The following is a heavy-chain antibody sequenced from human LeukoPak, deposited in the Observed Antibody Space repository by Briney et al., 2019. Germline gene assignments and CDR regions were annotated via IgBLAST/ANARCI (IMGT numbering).Heavy chain of an antibody. V-gene: IGHV4-4*07. Sequence: PSETLSLTCTVSGGSISSYYWSWLRQPAGKGLEWIGRIYTSGSTNYNPSLKSRVTMSVDTSKNQFSLKLGSVTAADTAVYYCARHDNYYDSVFDPWGQGTLVTVSS. CDR2: IYTSGST. D-gene: IGHD3-22*01. CDR3: ARHDNYYDSVFDP. CDR1: GGSISSYY. J-gene: IGHJ5*02.